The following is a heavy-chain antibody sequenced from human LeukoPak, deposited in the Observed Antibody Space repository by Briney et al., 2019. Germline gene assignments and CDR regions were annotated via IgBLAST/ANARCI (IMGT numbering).Heavy chain of an antibody. J-gene: IGHJ4*02. V-gene: IGHV4-39*01. CDR3: ASPPADYGGFSFNY. CDR1: GGSISSSSYY. CDR2: IYYSGST. D-gene: IGHD4-23*01. Sequence: SETLSLTCTVSGGSISSSSYYWGWIRQPPGKGLEWIGSIYYSGSTYYNPSLKSRVTISVATSKHQFSLKLSSVTAADTAVYYCASPPADYGGFSFNYWGQGTLVTVSS.